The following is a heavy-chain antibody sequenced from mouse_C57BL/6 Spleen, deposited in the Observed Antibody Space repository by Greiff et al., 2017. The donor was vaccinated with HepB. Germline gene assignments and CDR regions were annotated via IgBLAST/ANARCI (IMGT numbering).Heavy chain of an antibody. CDR3: ARRGYYGSSVAY. CDR2: INPSTGGT. Sequence: EVQLVESGPELVKPGASVKISCKASGYSFTGYYMNWVMQSPEKSLEWIGEINPSTGGTTYNQKFKAKATLTVDKSSSTAYMQLTSLTSEDSAVYYCARRGYYGSSVAYWGQGTTLTVSS. V-gene: IGHV1-42*01. D-gene: IGHD1-1*01. CDR1: GYSFTGYY. J-gene: IGHJ2*01.